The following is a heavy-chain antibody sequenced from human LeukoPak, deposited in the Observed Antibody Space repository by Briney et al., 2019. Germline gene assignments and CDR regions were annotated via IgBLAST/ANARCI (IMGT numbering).Heavy chain of an antibody. Sequence: HTGGSLRLSCAASGFIFSSYAMSWVRQAPGKGLEWVSAISGSGGSTYYADSVKGRFTISRDNSKNTLYLQMNSLRAEDTAVYYCAKDPYGDYAYNDYWGQGTLVTVSS. D-gene: IGHD4-17*01. J-gene: IGHJ4*02. CDR1: GFIFSSYA. V-gene: IGHV3-23*01. CDR2: ISGSGGST. CDR3: AKDPYGDYAYNDY.